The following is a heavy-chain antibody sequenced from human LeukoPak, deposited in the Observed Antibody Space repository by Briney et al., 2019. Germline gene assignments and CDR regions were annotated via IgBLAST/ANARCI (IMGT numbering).Heavy chain of an antibody. J-gene: IGHJ2*01. CDR1: EVTFTAYH. V-gene: IGHV3-11*01. CDR2: ISASGNTK. CDR3: ATYDTSGRGSWYFDL. D-gene: IGHD3-22*01. Sequence: PGGSLRLSCVASEVTFTAYHMGWIRQAPGKGLEWLAYISASGNTKLYADSVKSRFTVSRDNAKNSLFLQISSLRADEDTAVYYCATYDTSGRGSWYFDLWGRGTLVTVSS.